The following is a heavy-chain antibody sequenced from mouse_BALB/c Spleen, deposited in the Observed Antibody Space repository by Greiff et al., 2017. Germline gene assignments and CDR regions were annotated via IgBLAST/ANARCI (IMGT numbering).Heavy chain of an antibody. J-gene: IGHJ4*01. V-gene: IGHV3-2*02. Sequence: EVQRVESGPGLVKPSQSLSLTCTVTGYSITSDYAWNWIRQFPGNKLEWMGYISYSGSTSYNPSLKSRISITRDTSKNQFFLQLNSVTTEDTATYYCARGTVVATRAMDYWGQGTSVTVSS. CDR3: ARGTVVATRAMDY. CDR1: GYSITSDYA. D-gene: IGHD1-1*01. CDR2: ISYSGST.